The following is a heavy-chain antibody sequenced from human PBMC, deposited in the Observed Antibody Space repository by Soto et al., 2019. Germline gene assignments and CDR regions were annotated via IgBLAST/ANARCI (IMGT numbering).Heavy chain of an antibody. CDR1: GYTFTSYS. CDR2: INVYNGKT. CDR3: AKDFGGLYNWFDP. D-gene: IGHD3-16*01. Sequence: ASVKVSCKASGYTFTSYSISWVRQAPGQGLEWMGWINVYNGKTDYAQKFQGRLTMTRDTSISTVYMELSSLTSEDTAVYYCAKDFGGLYNWFDPWGQGTLVTVSS. J-gene: IGHJ5*02. V-gene: IGHV1-18*01.